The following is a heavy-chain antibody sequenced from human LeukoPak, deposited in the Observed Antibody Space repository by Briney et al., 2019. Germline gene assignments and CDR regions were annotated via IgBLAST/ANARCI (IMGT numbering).Heavy chain of an antibody. CDR3: ASGTWPAAIRWFDP. CDR2: INHSGST. D-gene: IGHD2-2*01. Sequence: SETLSLTCAVYGGSFSGYYWSWIRQPPGKGLEWIGEINHSGSTNYNPSLKSRVTISVDTSKNQFSLKLSSVTAADTAVYYCASGTWPAAIRWFDPWGQGTLVTVSS. J-gene: IGHJ5*02. V-gene: IGHV4-34*01. CDR1: GGSFSGYY.